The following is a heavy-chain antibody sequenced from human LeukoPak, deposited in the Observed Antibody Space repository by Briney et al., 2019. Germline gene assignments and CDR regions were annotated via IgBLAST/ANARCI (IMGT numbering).Heavy chain of an antibody. Sequence: GGSLRLSCAASGFTFSSYGMHWVRQAPGKGLEWVAFIRYDGSNKYYADSVKGRFTISRDNSKNTLYLQMNSLRAEDTAVYYCARGIQVIAAAGTPLDYWGQGTLVTVSS. J-gene: IGHJ4*02. V-gene: IGHV3-30*02. CDR3: ARGIQVIAAAGTPLDY. CDR1: GFTFSSYG. CDR2: IRYDGSNK. D-gene: IGHD6-13*01.